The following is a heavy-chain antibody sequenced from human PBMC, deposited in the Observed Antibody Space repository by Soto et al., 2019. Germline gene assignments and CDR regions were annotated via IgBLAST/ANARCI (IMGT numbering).Heavy chain of an antibody. CDR1: GFTISSYW. D-gene: IGHD5-12*01. CDR3: TRGYSGYGNFDY. J-gene: IGHJ4*02. CDR2: INSDGSST. V-gene: IGHV3-74*01. Sequence: GGSLRLSCADSGFTISSYWMHWVRQAPGKGLVWVARINSDGSSTSYADSVKGRFTISRDNRKNTLYLQMNNLRADDTAVYYCTRGYSGYGNFDYWVQGTLVTVSS.